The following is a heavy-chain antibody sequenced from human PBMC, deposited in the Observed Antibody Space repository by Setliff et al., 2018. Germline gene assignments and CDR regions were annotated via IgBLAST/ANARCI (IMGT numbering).Heavy chain of an antibody. CDR1: GGSFSGYY. V-gene: IGHV4-34*01. CDR3: ARQVEMATIAFDV. D-gene: IGHD5-12*01. J-gene: IGHJ3*01. Sequence: SETLSLTCAVYGGSFSGYYWSWIRQPPGKGPEWIGTVYYSGSIYYNPSLKSRVTLFVDTSKDQFSLRLTSMTAADTAVYYCARQVEMATIAFDVWGQGTMVTVSS. CDR2: VYYSGSI.